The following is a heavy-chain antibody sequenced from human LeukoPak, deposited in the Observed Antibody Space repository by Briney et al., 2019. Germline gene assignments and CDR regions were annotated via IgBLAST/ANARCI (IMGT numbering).Heavy chain of an antibody. CDR2: INHSGST. Sequence: KPSETLSLTCAVYGGSFSGYYWSWIRQPPGKGLEWIGEINHSGSTNYNPSLKSRVTISVDTSKNQSSLKLSSVTAADTAVYYCAREGQQQLVRAPRYWGQGTLVTVSS. V-gene: IGHV4-34*01. D-gene: IGHD6-13*01. CDR1: GGSFSGYY. CDR3: AREGQQQLVRAPRY. J-gene: IGHJ4*02.